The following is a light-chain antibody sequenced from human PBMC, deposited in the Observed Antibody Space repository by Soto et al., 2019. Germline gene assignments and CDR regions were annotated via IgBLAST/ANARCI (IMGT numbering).Light chain of an antibody. CDR1: QSVSSSN. CDR3: QQYGSSPRT. Sequence: EMVLTQSPGTLSLSPGERATLSCRASQSVSSSNVAWYQQKPGQAPRLLIYGASSRATGITDRFSGSGSETDFTLTISRLETEDLAVYYCQQYGSSPRTFGQGTKVDIK. CDR2: GAS. V-gene: IGKV3-20*01. J-gene: IGKJ1*01.